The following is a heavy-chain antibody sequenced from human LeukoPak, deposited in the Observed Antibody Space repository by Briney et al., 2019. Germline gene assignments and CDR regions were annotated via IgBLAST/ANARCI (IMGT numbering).Heavy chain of an antibody. J-gene: IGHJ4*02. Sequence: GGSLRLSCAASGFTFSSYWMSWVRQAPGKGLEWVANIKQDGSEKYYVDSVKGRFTISRDNAKNTLYLQMNSLRAEDTAVYYCARGLPYGSGSYYGDYWGQGTLVTVSS. CDR1: GFTFSSYW. CDR3: ARGLPYGSGSYYGDY. V-gene: IGHV3-7*01. CDR2: IKQDGSEK. D-gene: IGHD3-10*01.